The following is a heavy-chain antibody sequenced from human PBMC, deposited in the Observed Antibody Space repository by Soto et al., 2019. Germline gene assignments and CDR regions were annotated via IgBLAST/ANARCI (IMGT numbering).Heavy chain of an antibody. CDR1: GFTFTSYG. J-gene: IGHJ4*02. D-gene: IGHD5-18*01. V-gene: IGHV3-30*03. Sequence: QAHLVESGGCVVQPGRSLRLSCAASGFTFTSYGMNWVCQAPGTRLEWVAVISYDGGLQHYADSVKGRFTISRDNSKNMVLLQMNSLRAADTAVYYCVSDRGYGHASVPYSWGQGTLVSVSS. CDR3: VSDRGYGHASVPYS. CDR2: ISYDGGLQ.